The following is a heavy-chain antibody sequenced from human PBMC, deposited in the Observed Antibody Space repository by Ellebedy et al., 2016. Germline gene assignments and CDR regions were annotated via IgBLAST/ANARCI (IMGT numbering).Heavy chain of an antibody. CDR1: GYTFTSYG. Sequence: ASVKVSXXASGYTFTSYGISWVRQAPGQGLEWMGWISAYNGNTNYAQKLQGRVTMTTDTSTSTAYMELSSLRSEDTAVYYCARGDILTGYFPSTLDYWGQGTLVTVSS. CDR2: ISAYNGNT. CDR3: ARGDILTGYFPSTLDY. D-gene: IGHD3-9*01. J-gene: IGHJ4*02. V-gene: IGHV1-18*01.